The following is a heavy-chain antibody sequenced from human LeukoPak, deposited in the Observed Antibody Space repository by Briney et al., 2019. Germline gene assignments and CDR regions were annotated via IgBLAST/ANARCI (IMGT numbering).Heavy chain of an antibody. Sequence: GGSLRLSCAVSGSIFSICDMHWVSQGIGKGLEWVLAIGTGCDTDYPDSVRGRFTISRENARNSLYLQMNNLRDGDTAVYYCVREGAEYSSGWNSWYFDPRGRGTLVTVSS. V-gene: IGHV3-13*01. CDR3: VREGAEYSSGWNSWYFDP. CDR2: IGTGCDT. D-gene: IGHD6-19*01. CDR1: GSIFSICD. J-gene: IGHJ2*01.